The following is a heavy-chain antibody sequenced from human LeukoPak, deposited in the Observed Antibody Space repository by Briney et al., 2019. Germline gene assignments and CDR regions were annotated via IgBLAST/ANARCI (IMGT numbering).Heavy chain of an antibody. CDR3: ARGDYGDYASWYFDY. V-gene: IGHV3-30*02. Sequence: GGSLRLSCAASGFTFSSYGMHWVRQAPGKGLEWVAFIRYDGSNKYYADSVKGRFTISRDNSKNTLYLQMNSLRAEDTAVYYCARGDYGDYASWYFDYWGQGTLVTVSS. J-gene: IGHJ4*02. CDR1: GFTFSSYG. CDR2: IRYDGSNK. D-gene: IGHD4-17*01.